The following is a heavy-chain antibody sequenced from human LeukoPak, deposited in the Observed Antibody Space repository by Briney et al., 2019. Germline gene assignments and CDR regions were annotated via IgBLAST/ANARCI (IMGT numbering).Heavy chain of an antibody. V-gene: IGHV3-48*01. J-gene: IGHJ4*02. CDR3: ARASLRFLEWLSHFDY. CDR1: GFTVSTTH. D-gene: IGHD3-3*01. Sequence: PGGSLRLSCAASGFTVSTTHMSWVRQAPGKGLEWVSYISSSSSTIYYADSVKGRFTISRDNAKNSLYLQMNSLRAEDTAVYYCARASLRFLEWLSHFDYWGQGTLVTVSS. CDR2: ISSSSSTI.